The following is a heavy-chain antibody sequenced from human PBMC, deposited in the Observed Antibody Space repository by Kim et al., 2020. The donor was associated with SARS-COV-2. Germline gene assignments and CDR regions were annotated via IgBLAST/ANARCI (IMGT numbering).Heavy chain of an antibody. CDR3: AKRGDCSGGCCYSRANHYHCGMDV. D-gene: IGHD2-15*01. Sequence: GGSLRLSCSASGFTFNNYAMNWVRQAPGKGLEWVSLITGGGGSRYYADSVKGRFIISRDNSKNTLYLQMNSLRVEDTAIYYCAKRGDCSGGCCYSRANHYHCGMDVWGQGTTVTVSS. J-gene: IGHJ6*02. CDR2: ITGGGGSR. CDR1: GFTFNNYA. V-gene: IGHV3-23*01.